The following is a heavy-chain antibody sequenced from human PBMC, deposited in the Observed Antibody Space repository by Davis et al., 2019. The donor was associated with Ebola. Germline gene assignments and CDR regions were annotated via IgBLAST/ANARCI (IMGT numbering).Heavy chain of an antibody. CDR2: ISSSGTTI. D-gene: IGHD4-17*01. Sequence: GESLKISCAASGFTFSSYEINWVRQAPGKGLEWVSYISSSGTTIYYADSAKGRFTISRDNAKNSLYLQMHSLRAEDTALYYCARGYGTFDYWGRGTLVTVSA. CDR3: ARGYGTFDY. CDR1: GFTFSSYE. J-gene: IGHJ4*02. V-gene: IGHV3-48*03.